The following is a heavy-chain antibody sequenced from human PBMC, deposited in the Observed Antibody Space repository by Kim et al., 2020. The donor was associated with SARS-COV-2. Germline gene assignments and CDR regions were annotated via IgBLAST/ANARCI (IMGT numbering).Heavy chain of an antibody. CDR2: ISYDGSNK. D-gene: IGHD3-10*01. Sequence: GGSLRLSCAASGFTFSSYAMHWVRQAPGKGLEWVAVISYDGSNKYYADSVKGRFTISRDNSKNTLYLQMNSLRAEDTAVYYCARDSYYGSEYPPDCFDYWGQGTLVTVSS. J-gene: IGHJ4*02. V-gene: IGHV3-30*04. CDR1: GFTFSSYA. CDR3: ARDSYYGSEYPPDCFDY.